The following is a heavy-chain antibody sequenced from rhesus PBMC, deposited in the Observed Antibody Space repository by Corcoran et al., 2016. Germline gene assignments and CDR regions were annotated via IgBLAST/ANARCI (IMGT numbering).Heavy chain of an antibody. D-gene: IGHD4-23*01. CDR1: GFTFSDYY. J-gene: IGHJ4*01. CDR3: ARPLYSNYYFDY. V-gene: IGHV3-178*01. CDR2: ISNVGGST. Sequence: EVQLVESGGGLAKPGGSLRLSCAASGFTFSDYYMDWVRQAPGKGLEGVSRISNVGGSTWYADSVKGRFTISRENAKNTLYLQMDSLRAEDTAVYYCARPLYSNYYFDYWGQGVLVTVSS.